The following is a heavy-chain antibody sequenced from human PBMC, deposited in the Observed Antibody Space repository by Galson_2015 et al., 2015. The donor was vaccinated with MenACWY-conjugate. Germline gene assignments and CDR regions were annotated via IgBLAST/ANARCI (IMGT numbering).Heavy chain of an antibody. D-gene: IGHD3-10*02. V-gene: IGHV4-39*01. Sequence: EILSLTCAVSGGSISSSSYYWGWIRGNRGEGLEWIGSIYYSGSTYYTPSLKCPVSISGDTSKSQFNLKLSSVNVADRAVYYCASLHCSGSYYLPGSFDFWGQGTLVTVSS. CDR2: IYYSGST. J-gene: IGHJ4*02. CDR3: ASLHCSGSYYLPGSFDF. CDR1: GGSISSSSYY.